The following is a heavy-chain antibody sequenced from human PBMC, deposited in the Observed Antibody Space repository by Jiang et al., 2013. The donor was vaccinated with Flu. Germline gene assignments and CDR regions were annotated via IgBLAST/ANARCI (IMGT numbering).Heavy chain of an antibody. CDR1: GFTFSSYA. V-gene: IGHV3-23*04. Sequence: VQLVESGGGLVQPGGSLRLSCAASGFTFSSYAMSWVRQAPGKGLEWVSAISGGGGSTYYADSVKGRFTISRDNSKNTLYLQMNSLRAEDTAVYYCAKVFYGSGRPETLYYYYGMDVWGQGTTVTVSS. J-gene: IGHJ6*02. D-gene: IGHD3-10*01. CDR2: ISGGGGST. CDR3: AKVFYGSGRPETLYYYYGMDV.